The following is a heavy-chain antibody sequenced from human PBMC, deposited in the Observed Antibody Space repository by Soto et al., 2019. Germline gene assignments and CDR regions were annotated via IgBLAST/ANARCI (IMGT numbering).Heavy chain of an antibody. V-gene: IGHV3-23*01. CDR3: AKGTSSGKVYGMDA. J-gene: IGHJ6*02. Sequence: EGQLLESGGGLVQPGGSLRLSCAASGFTFSSYAMSWVRQAPGKGLEWVSSISGGGASTYYADSVKGRLTISRENSMNTMYLRVNSLRAEDTAVYYCAKGTSSGKVYGMDAWGQGTTVTVSS. CDR1: GFTFSSYA. CDR2: ISGGGAST. D-gene: IGHD3-10*01.